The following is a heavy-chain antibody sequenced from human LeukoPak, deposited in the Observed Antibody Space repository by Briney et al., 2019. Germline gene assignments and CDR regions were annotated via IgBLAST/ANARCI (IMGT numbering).Heavy chain of an antibody. J-gene: IGHJ5*02. CDR3: TRCAPRAGRLRFIT. CDR1: GFTFGDYA. V-gene: IGHV3-49*03. CDR2: IRSKAYGGTT. Sequence: GGSLRLSCTASGFTFGDYAMSWFRQAPGKGLEWVGFIRSKAYGGTTEYAASVKGRFTISRDDSKSIAYLQMNSLKTEDTAVYYCTRCAPRAGRLRFITWGQGTLDTVSS. D-gene: IGHD4-17*01.